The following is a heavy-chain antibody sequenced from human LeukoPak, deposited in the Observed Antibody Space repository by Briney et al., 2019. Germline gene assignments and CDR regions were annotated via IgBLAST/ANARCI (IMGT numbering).Heavy chain of an antibody. CDR3: VIDPPDSGWAFWS. CDR2: IWRGGNNK. V-gene: IGHV3-33*01. CDR1: EFTFSMHA. Sequence: PGGSLRLSCSASEFTFSMHAMHWVRQAPGKGLEWVAMIWRGGNNKFYVDSVKGRFTIFRDDSRSMLYLQMDSMTAEDTAVYYCVIDPPDSGWAFWSWGQGALVTFSS. J-gene: IGHJ5*02. D-gene: IGHD6-19*01.